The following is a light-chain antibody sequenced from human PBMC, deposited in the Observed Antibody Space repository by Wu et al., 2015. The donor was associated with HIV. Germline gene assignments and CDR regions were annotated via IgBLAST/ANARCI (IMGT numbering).Light chain of an antibody. J-gene: IGKJ5*01. CDR2: DAS. CDR3: QQGSNWPLT. Sequence: DIVLTQSPATLSLSPGERATLSCKASQSVGSFLTWYQQKPGQAPRLLIYDASNRATGIPARFSGSGSGTDFTLTISSLESEDFAVYYCQQGSNWPLTFGLGTRL. CDR1: QSVGSF. V-gene: IGKV3-11*01.